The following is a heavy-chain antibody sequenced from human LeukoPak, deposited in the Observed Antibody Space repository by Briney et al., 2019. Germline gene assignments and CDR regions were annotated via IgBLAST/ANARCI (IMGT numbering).Heavy chain of an antibody. CDR3: AKGSAQYYFDS. D-gene: IGHD3-10*01. V-gene: IGHV3-23*01. Sequence: GGTLRLSCAASGFTFKNYAMYWVRQAPGKGLEWVSAIIESGESTYYTDSVKGRFTISRDNSKNTLYLQMNSLRAEDTAFYYCAKGSAQYYFDSWGQGTLVTVSS. J-gene: IGHJ4*02. CDR1: GFTFKNYA. CDR2: IIESGEST.